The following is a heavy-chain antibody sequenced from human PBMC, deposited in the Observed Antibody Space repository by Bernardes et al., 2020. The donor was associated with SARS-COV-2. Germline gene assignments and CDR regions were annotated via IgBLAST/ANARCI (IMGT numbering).Heavy chain of an antibody. CDR1: GFTFSSYS. J-gene: IGHJ4*02. V-gene: IGHV3-21*01. CDR2: ISSSSSYI. CDR3: ARDKTYCSGGSCGALFDY. Sequence: GGSLRLSCAASGFTFSSYSMNWVRQAPGKGLEWVSSISSSSSYIYYADSVKGRFTISRDNAKNSLYLQINSLRAEDTAVYYCARDKTYCSGGSCGALFDYWGQGTLVTVSS. D-gene: IGHD2-15*01.